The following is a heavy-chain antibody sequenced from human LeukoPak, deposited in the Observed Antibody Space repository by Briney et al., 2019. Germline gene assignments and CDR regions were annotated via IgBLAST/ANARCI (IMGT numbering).Heavy chain of an antibody. Sequence: GGSLRLSCAASGFTFDEYGMSWVRQAPGKGLEWVSGINWNGGSTGYADSVKGRFTISRDNAKNSLYLQMNSLRAEDTALYYCARRYYYDNSGLFDYWGQGTLVTVSS. CDR1: GFTFDEYG. CDR2: INWNGGST. V-gene: IGHV3-20*04. D-gene: IGHD3-22*01. CDR3: ARRYYYDNSGLFDY. J-gene: IGHJ4*02.